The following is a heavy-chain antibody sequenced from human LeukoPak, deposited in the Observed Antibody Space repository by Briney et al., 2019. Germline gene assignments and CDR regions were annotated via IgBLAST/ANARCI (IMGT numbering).Heavy chain of an antibody. CDR1: GFTFSSYW. J-gene: IGHJ6*03. V-gene: IGHV3-7*01. CDR3: ARSNWNPGDYYYYYMDV. Sequence: PGGSLRLSCAASGFTFSSYWMSWVRQAPGKGLEWVANIKQDGSEKYYVDSVKGRFTISRDNAKNSLYLQMNSLRAEDTAVYYCARSNWNPGDYYYYYMDVWGKGTTVTVSS. D-gene: IGHD1-1*01. CDR2: IKQDGSEK.